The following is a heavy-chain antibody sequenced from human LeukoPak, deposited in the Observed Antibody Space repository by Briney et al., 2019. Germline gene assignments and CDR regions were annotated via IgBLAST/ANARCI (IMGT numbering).Heavy chain of an antibody. CDR3: ARAWGTPYYFDY. J-gene: IGHJ4*02. Sequence: SVKVSCKASGGTFSSYAISWVRQAPGQGLEWMGGIIPIFGTANYAQKFQGRVTITADKSTSTAYMELSSLRSEDTAVYYCARAWGTPYYFDYWGQGTLVTVSS. CDR2: IIPIFGTA. D-gene: IGHD3-16*01. V-gene: IGHV1-69*06. CDR1: GGTFSSYA.